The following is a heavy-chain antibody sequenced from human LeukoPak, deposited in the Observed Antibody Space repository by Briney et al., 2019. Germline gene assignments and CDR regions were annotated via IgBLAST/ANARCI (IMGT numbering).Heavy chain of an antibody. V-gene: IGHV4-39*01. CDR1: VGSISSSSYY. CDR2: IYYSGST. Sequence: SETLSLTRTVSVGSISSSSYYWGWIRQPPGKGLEWIGSIYYSGSTYYNPSLKSRVTISVDTSKNQFSLKLSSVTAADTAVYYCARQRRALGYWGQGTLVTVSS. CDR3: ARQRRALGY. J-gene: IGHJ4*02. D-gene: IGHD6-25*01.